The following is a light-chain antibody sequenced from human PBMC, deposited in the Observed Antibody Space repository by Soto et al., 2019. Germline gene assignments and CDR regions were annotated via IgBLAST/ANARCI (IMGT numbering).Light chain of an antibody. CDR2: DAS. Sequence: DIHMTQSPSTLSASVGDRVTITCRASQSISTWLAWYQQKPGKAPKLLIYDASSLESGVPSRFSGRGSGTEFTLTISSLQPDDFATYYCQQYNSYSPNTFGQGTKLEI. J-gene: IGKJ2*01. CDR3: QQYNSYSPNT. CDR1: QSISTW. V-gene: IGKV1-5*01.